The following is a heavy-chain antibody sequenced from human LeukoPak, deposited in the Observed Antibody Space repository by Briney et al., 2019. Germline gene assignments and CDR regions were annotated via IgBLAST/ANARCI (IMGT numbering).Heavy chain of an antibody. CDR2: IYSGGST. CDR3: ARDPPYYGMDV. J-gene: IGHJ6*02. CDR1: GFTVSSNY. V-gene: IGHV3-66*02. Sequence: GGSLRLSCAASGFTVSSNYMSWVRQAPGKGLVWVSVIYSGGSTYYADSVKGRFTISRDNSKNTLYLQMNSLRAEDTAVYYCARDPPYYGMDVWGQGTTVTVSS.